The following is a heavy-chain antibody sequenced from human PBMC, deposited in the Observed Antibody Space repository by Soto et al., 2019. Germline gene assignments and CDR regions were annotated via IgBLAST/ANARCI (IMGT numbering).Heavy chain of an antibody. CDR2: IYYSGST. Sequence: PAETLSLTFTVSGGSISSSSYYWGWIRQPPGKGLEWIGSIYYSGSTYYNPSLKSRVTISVDTSKNQFSLKLSSVTAADTAVYYCASPHYDFWSGYFYWGQGTLVTVSS. V-gene: IGHV4-39*01. CDR3: ASPHYDFWSGYFY. D-gene: IGHD3-3*01. CDR1: GGSISSSSYY. J-gene: IGHJ4*02.